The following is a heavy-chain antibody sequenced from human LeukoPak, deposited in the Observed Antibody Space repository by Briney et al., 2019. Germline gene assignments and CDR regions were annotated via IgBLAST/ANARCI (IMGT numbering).Heavy chain of an antibody. CDR1: GGTFSSYA. D-gene: IGHD3-16*02. V-gene: IGHV1-69*05. CDR3: ARDLVITFGGVIVDNNWFDP. Sequence: SVKVSCKASGGTFSSYAISWVRQAPGQGLEWMGGIIPIFGTANYAQKFQGRVTITTDESTSTAYMELSSLRSEDTAVYYCARDLVITFGGVIVDNNWFDPWGQGTLVTVSS. CDR2: IIPIFGTA. J-gene: IGHJ5*02.